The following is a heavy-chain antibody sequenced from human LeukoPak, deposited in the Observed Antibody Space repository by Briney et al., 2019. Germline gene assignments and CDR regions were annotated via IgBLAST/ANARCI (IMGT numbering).Heavy chain of an antibody. CDR3: ARDYGSDDVLTGPGRIRYYYYGMDV. CDR2: ISYDGSNK. CDR1: GFTFSSYA. Sequence: PGGSLRLSCAASGFTFSSYAMHWVRQAPGKGPEWVAVISYDGSNKYYADSVKGRFTISRDNSKNTLYLQMNSLRAEDTAVYYCARDYGSDDVLTGPGRIRYYYYGMDVWGQGTTVTVSS. J-gene: IGHJ6*02. D-gene: IGHD3-9*01. V-gene: IGHV3-30-3*01.